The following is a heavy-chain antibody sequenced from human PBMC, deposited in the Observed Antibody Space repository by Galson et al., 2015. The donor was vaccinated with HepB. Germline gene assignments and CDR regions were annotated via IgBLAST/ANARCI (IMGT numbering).Heavy chain of an antibody. CDR3: AHRQPSAAIYYYYGMDV. CDR2: IYWDDDK. CDR1: GFSLSTSGVG. D-gene: IGHD5-18*01. J-gene: IGHJ6*02. Sequence: PALVKPTQTLTLTCTFSGFSLSTSGVGVGWIRQPPGKALEWLALIYWDDDKRYSPSLKSRLTITEDTSKNQVVLTMTNMDPVDTATYYCAHRQPSAAIYYYYGMDVWGQGTTVTVSS. V-gene: IGHV2-5*02.